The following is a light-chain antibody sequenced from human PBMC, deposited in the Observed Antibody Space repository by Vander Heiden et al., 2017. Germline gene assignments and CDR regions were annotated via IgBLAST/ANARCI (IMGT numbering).Light chain of an antibody. Sequence: DIQMTQSPSSLSASVGDRVTITCRASQSISSYLNWYQQKPGKAPKLLIYAASSLQSGVPSRFSGSGSGTDFTLTISRLQPEDFATYYCQQSDSTLWVFGQGTNVKIK. CDR3: QQSDSTLWV. CDR1: QSISSY. J-gene: IGKJ1*01. CDR2: AAS. V-gene: IGKV1-39*01.